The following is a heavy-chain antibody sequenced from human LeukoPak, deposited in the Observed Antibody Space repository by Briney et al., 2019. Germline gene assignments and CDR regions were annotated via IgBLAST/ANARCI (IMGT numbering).Heavy chain of an antibody. CDR3: ARVAAARTRWFDP. Sequence: SETLSLTCTVSGGSISSSTYHWGRLRQPPGKGLEWIGSIYYSGTTYYHPSLKSRVTISVDTSKNQFSLKLSSVIAADTAVYYCARVAAARTRWFDPWGQGTLVTVSS. D-gene: IGHD6-13*01. V-gene: IGHV4-39*01. CDR2: IYYSGTT. CDR1: GGSISSSTYH. J-gene: IGHJ5*02.